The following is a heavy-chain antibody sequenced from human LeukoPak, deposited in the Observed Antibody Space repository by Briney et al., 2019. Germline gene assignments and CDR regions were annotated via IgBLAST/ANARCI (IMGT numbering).Heavy chain of an antibody. CDR1: GGSISTFY. CDR3: ARSGYDILTGYSHNWFDP. Sequence: SETLSLTCTVSGGSISTFYWSWIRQPPGKGLEWIGYIQTSGSTNYDPSLTSRVTISVDTSKNQFSLKLSSATAADTAVYYCARSGYDILTGYSHNWFDPWGQGTLVTVSS. CDR2: IQTSGST. V-gene: IGHV4-4*09. J-gene: IGHJ5*02. D-gene: IGHD3-9*01.